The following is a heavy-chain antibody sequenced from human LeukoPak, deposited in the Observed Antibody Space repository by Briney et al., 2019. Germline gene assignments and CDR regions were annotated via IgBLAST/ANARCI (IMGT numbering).Heavy chain of an antibody. V-gene: IGHV4-59*08. D-gene: IGHD2-2*03. Sequence: SETLSLTCTVSGGSISSYYWSWIRQPPGKGLEWIGHIYDSGSANYNPSLKSRVTISVDTSRNQFSLKLSSVTAADTAVYYCARWISRSSYWYFDLWGRGTLVTVSS. CDR3: ARWISRSSYWYFDL. CDR1: GGSISSYY. J-gene: IGHJ2*01. CDR2: IYDSGSA.